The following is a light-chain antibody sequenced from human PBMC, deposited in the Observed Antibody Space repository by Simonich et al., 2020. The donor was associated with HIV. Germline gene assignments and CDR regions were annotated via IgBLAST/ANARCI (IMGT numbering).Light chain of an antibody. CDR2: DVS. CDR1: SSDIGY. CDR3: SSYTSSSTLV. J-gene: IGLJ3*02. V-gene: IGLV2-14*01. Sequence: QSALTQPASVSGSPGQSITISCTGRSSDIGYVSWYQQHPGKAPRLIIFDVSNPPSGVTKRFSGSKSGNTASLTIAGLLDEDEADYYCSSYTSSSTLVFGGGTKLTVL.